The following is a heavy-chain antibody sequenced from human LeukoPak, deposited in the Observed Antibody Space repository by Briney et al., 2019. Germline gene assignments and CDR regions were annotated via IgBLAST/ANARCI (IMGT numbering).Heavy chain of an antibody. CDR3: ARGRRIAAAGSGAFDI. Sequence: PSETLSLTCAVYGGSFSGYYWSWLRQPPGKGLKWFGEINHSGSTNYNPSLKSRVTISVDTSKNQFSLKLSSVTAADTAVYYCARGRRIAAAGSGAFDIWGQGTMVTASS. CDR1: GGSFSGYY. D-gene: IGHD6-13*01. J-gene: IGHJ3*02. V-gene: IGHV4-34*01. CDR2: INHSGST.